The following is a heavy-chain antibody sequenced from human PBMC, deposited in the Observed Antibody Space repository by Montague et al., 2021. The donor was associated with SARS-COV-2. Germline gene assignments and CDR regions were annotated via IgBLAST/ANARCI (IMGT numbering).Heavy chain of an antibody. CDR3: ARKIIANAFDV. CDR2: IYESGST. J-gene: IGHJ3*01. V-gene: IGHV4-30-2*06. Sequence: TLSLTCTVSGVSISSGDYSWNWIRQSPGKGLEWIGFIYESGSTLYNPSLKSRITISVDRSKNQSSLWLNSVTAADTAVYYCARKIIANAFDVWGHGTTVTVSS. CDR1: GVSISSGDYS. D-gene: IGHD2/OR15-2a*01.